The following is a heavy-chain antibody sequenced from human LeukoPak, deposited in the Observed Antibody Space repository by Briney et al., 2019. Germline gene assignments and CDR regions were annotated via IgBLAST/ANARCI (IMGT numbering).Heavy chain of an antibody. D-gene: IGHD4-17*01. J-gene: IGHJ6*02. Sequence: ASVKVSCKASGYTFTGYYMHWVRQAPGQGLEWMGWINPNSGGTNYAQKFQGWVTMTRDTSISTAYMELSRLRSDDTAVYYCAGDYGDSSYYYYGMDVWGQGTTVTVSS. CDR3: AGDYGDSSYYYYGMDV. CDR1: GYTFTGYY. V-gene: IGHV1-2*04. CDR2: INPNSGGT.